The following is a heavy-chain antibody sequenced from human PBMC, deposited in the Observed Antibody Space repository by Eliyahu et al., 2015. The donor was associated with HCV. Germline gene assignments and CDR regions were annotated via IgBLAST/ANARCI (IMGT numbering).Heavy chain of an antibody. J-gene: IGHJ5*02. CDR1: GGSITTYY. Sequence: QVQLQESGPGLVKPSXTLSLTXTVSGGSITTYYWSWIRXPPGKGLEWIGYIHYSGSTNYXPSLKSRVTIXIDTXKNQFSLKMTSVTAADTAVYYXASGGGGIAVAGTGGWFDPWGQGTQVTVSS. D-gene: IGHD6-19*01. V-gene: IGHV4-59*01. CDR2: IHYSGST. CDR3: ASGGGGIAVAGTGGWFDP.